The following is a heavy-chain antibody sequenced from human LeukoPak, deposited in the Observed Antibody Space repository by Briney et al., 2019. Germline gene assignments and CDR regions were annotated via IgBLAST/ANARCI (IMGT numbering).Heavy chain of an antibody. CDR1: GFTFDDYA. CDR2: ISWDGGST. D-gene: IGHD3-3*01. Sequence: PGGSLRLSCAASGFTFDDYAMHWVRQAPGKGLEWVSLISWDGGSTYYADSVKGRFTISRDNSKNSLYLQMNSLRAEDTALYYCAKSEDEEWLLPDVWGKGTTVTVSS. J-gene: IGHJ6*04. CDR3: AKSEDEEWLLPDV. V-gene: IGHV3-43D*03.